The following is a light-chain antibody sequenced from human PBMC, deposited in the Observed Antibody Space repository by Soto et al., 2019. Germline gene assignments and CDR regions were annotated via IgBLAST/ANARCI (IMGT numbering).Light chain of an antibody. CDR2: WAS. CDR1: QNVLFSSNNKNY. J-gene: IGKJ1*01. V-gene: IGKV4-1*01. CDR3: QQYYSTVRT. Sequence: DIVMTQSPDSLAVSLGERASINCKSSQNVLFSSNNKNYLAWYQQKPGHPPRLLMYWASTRESGVPDRFSGSGSGTDFTLTISSLQAEEVAVYYCQQYYSTVRTFGQGTKVDIK.